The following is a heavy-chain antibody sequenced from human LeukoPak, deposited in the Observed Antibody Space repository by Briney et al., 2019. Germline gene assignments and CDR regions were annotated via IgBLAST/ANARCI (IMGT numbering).Heavy chain of an antibody. V-gene: IGHV1-2*06. CDR3: ALGGSSDLEWLVDYFDH. D-gene: IGHD3-3*01. Sequence: GASVKVSYKTSGYTFSGYFIHWIRQAPGQGLEWMGRINPNTGGTNYAQKFQGRVTMTSDSSIRSAYMDLSRLSLDDSAVYYCALGGSSDLEWLVDYFDHWGQGSLVLVSS. CDR1: GYTFSGYF. J-gene: IGHJ4*02. CDR2: INPNTGGT.